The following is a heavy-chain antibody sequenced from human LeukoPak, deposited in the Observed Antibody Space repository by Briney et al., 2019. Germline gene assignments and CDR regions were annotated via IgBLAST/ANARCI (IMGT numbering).Heavy chain of an antibody. V-gene: IGHV3-23*01. CDR3: AKGSSSWQYNWFDP. J-gene: IGHJ5*02. D-gene: IGHD6-13*01. CDR2: ISGSGGST. CDR1: GFTFSSYA. Sequence: GGSLRLSCAASGFTFSSYAMSWVRQAPGKGLEWVSAISGSGGSTYYVDSVKGRFTISRDNSKNTLYLQMNSLRAEDTAIYYCAKGSSSWQYNWFDPWGQGTLVTVSS.